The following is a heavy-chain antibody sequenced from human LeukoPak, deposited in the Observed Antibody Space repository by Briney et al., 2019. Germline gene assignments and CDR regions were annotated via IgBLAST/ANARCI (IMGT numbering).Heavy chain of an antibody. CDR1: GGTFSSYA. J-gene: IGHJ4*02. CDR3: ARVHSSSSALDFDY. V-gene: IGHV1-69*06. CDR2: IIPIFGTA. D-gene: IGHD6-6*01. Sequence: SVKVSCKASGGTFSSYAISWVRQAPGQGLEWMGGIIPIFGTANYAQKFQGRVTITADKSTSTAYMELSSLRSEDTAVYYCARVHSSSSALDFDYWGQGTLVTVSS.